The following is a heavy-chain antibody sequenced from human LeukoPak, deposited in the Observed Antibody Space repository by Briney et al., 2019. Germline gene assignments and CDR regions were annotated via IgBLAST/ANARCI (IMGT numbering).Heavy chain of an antibody. Sequence: ASVKVSCKASGYTFTIYYIHWVRQAPGQGLEWVGIVNPSDGSTGYAQKFQGRVTMTRDMSTSTVYMELSSLRSEDTAVYYCARDHGSPPTLYMDVWGKGTTVTISS. J-gene: IGHJ6*03. CDR2: VNPSDGST. V-gene: IGHV1-46*01. D-gene: IGHD3-10*01. CDR1: GYTFTIYY. CDR3: ARDHGSPPTLYMDV.